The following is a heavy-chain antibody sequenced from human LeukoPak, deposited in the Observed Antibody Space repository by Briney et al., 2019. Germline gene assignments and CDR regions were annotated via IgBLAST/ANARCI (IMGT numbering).Heavy chain of an antibody. D-gene: IGHD1-26*01. Sequence: GGSLRLSCAASGFTFSSYGVRCVRQAPGRGLEWVSAITGTGHITYYADSVKGRFAISRDNSKNTLYLQMNSLRAEDTALYYCARDRVGAMLFFDSWGQGTLVTVSS. CDR1: GFTFSSYG. CDR3: ARDRVGAMLFFDS. CDR2: ITGTGHIT. V-gene: IGHV3-23*01. J-gene: IGHJ4*02.